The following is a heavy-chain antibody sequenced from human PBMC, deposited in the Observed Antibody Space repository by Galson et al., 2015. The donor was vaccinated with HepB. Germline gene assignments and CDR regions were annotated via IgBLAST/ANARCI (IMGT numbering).Heavy chain of an antibody. Sequence: SVKVSCKASGYTFTSYDINWVRQATGQGLEWMGWMNPNSGNTGYAQKFQGRVTMTRNTSISTAYMELSSLRSEDTAVYYCARGGTYYYDSSGRFDYWGQGTLVTVSS. CDR3: ARGGTYYYDSSGRFDY. V-gene: IGHV1-8*01. CDR1: GYTFTSYD. CDR2: MNPNSGNT. J-gene: IGHJ4*02. D-gene: IGHD3-22*01.